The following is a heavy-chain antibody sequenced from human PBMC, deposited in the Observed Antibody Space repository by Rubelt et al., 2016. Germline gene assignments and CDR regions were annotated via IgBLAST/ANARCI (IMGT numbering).Heavy chain of an antibody. V-gene: IGHV3-23*01. J-gene: IGHJ4*02. CDR3: AKKTRYYDSDGYCDY. Sequence: GGSLRLSCAASGFTFSNYAMTWVRQAPGQGLEWVSAIDSGAVNTYYADSVKGRFTISRDNSKNTLYLQMNRLRAEDTAVYYCAKKTRYYDSDGYCDYWGQGTLVTVSS. CDR1: GFTFSNYA. CDR2: IDSGAVNT. D-gene: IGHD3-22*01.